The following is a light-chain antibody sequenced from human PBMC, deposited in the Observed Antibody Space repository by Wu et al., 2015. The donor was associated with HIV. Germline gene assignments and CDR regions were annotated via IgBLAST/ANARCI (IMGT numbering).Light chain of an antibody. V-gene: IGKV1-39*01. Sequence: DIQMTQSPSSVSASIGDRVTITCRASQTISTYLNWYQQKSGKAPKLLIYTSSTLQGGVPSRFNGSGSGTDFALTISSLEPEDFAMYYCQQYVNGSPSVTFGGGTKVEIK. CDR2: TSS. CDR1: QTISTY. CDR3: QQYVNGSPSVT. J-gene: IGKJ4*01.